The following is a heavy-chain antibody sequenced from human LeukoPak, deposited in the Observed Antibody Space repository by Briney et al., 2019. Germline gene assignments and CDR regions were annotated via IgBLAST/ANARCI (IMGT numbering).Heavy chain of an antibody. CDR1: GGSISSGDYY. CDR2: IYTSGST. V-gene: IGHV4-61*02. D-gene: IGHD4/OR15-4a*01. Sequence: SETLSLTCTVSGGSISSGDYYWSWIRQPPGKGLEWIGRIYTSGSTNYNPSLKSRVTISVDTSKNQFSLKLSSVTATDTAVYYCARVGALDAFDIWGQGTMVTVSS. CDR3: ARVGALDAFDI. J-gene: IGHJ3*02.